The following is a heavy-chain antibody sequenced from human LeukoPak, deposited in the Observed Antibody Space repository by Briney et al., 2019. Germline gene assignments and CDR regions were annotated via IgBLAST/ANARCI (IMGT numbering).Heavy chain of an antibody. J-gene: IGHJ4*02. CDR3: AKEIWPTVTIPGWTYFDY. CDR1: AFTFSTYG. V-gene: IGHV3-30*02. D-gene: IGHD4-17*01. Sequence: GGSLRLSCAASAFTFSTYGMHWVRQAPGKGLEWVAFIRYDGSNKYYADSVLGRFTISRDNSKNTLYLQMNSLRAEDTAVYYCAKEIWPTVTIPGWTYFDYWGQGPLVTVSS. CDR2: IRYDGSNK.